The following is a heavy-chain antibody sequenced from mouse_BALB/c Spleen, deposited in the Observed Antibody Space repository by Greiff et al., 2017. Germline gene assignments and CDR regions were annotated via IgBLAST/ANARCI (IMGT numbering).Heavy chain of an antibody. CDR1: GYTFTSYW. Sequence: QVQLKQSGAELAKPGASVKMSCKASGYTFTSYWMHWVKQRPGQGLEWIGYINPSTGYTEYNQKFKDKATLTADKSSSTAYMQLSSLTSEDSAVYYCARRKVRRGYYAMDYWGQGTSVTVSS. J-gene: IGHJ4*01. CDR3: ARRKVRRGYYAMDY. V-gene: IGHV1-7*01. CDR2: INPSTGYT. D-gene: IGHD2-14*01.